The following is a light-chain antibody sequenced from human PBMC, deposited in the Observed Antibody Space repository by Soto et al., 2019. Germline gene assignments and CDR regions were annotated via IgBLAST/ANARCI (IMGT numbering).Light chain of an antibody. CDR1: QYVSIHY. Sequence: EIVLTQSPGTLPLSPGERAALACRASQYVSIHYLAWYQQKPGQPPRLLIYGASSRATGIPGRCTGSGSGTNFTLTISRLEPEDFAVYYCQQYHNWPPITFGQGTRLEIK. V-gene: IGKV3-20*01. CDR2: GAS. CDR3: QQYHNWPPIT. J-gene: IGKJ5*01.